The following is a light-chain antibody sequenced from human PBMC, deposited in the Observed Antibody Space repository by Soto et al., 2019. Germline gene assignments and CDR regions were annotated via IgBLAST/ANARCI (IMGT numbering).Light chain of an antibody. Sequence: EIVLTQSPGTLSLSPGERATLSCRARQSISSTYLAWYQKKPGQAPRLLLYGAFNRATGIPDRFSGSGSGTAFPLTISRLEPEDCAFYYCQQYGSSSFAFGPGTKVEIK. V-gene: IGKV3-20*01. J-gene: IGKJ3*01. CDR3: QQYGSSSFA. CDR2: GAF. CDR1: QSISSTY.